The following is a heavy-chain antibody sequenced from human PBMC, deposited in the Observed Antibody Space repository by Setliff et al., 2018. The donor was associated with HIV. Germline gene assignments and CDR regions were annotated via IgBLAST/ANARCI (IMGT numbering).Heavy chain of an antibody. CDR3: ARGDGTKYYYYYYMDV. Sequence: SETLSLTCTVSGDSIITYYWSWIRQPPGKGLEWIGYIYYSGSTNYNPSLKSRVTISVDTSKNQFSLKLSSVTAAHTAVYYCARGDGTKYYYYYYMDVWGKGTTVTVSS. CDR1: GDSIITYY. CDR2: IYYSGST. J-gene: IGHJ6*03. V-gene: IGHV4-59*01. D-gene: IGHD1-7*01.